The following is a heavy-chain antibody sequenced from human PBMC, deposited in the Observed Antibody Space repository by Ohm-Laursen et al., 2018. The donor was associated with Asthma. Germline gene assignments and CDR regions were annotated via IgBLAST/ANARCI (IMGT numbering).Heavy chain of an antibody. J-gene: IGHJ3*02. Sequence: SSVKVSCKASGHIFSSYTMQWVRQAPGQGLEWMGIINPSGGSTSYAQKFQGRVTMTRDTSTSTVYMELSSLRSEDTAVYYCARGYRRGAFDIWGQGTMVTVSS. D-gene: IGHD3-10*01. V-gene: IGHV1-46*01. CDR3: ARGYRRGAFDI. CDR1: GHIFSSYT. CDR2: INPSGGST.